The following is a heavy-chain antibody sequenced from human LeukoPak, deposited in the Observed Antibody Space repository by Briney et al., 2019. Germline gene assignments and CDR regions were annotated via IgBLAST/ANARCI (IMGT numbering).Heavy chain of an antibody. CDR1: GFTFSSYG. V-gene: IGHV3-30*02. CDR3: AKDAVGGGWYYFDY. D-gene: IGHD6-19*01. Sequence: PGGSLRLSCAASGFTFSSYGMHWVRQSQGKGLEWVAFIRYDKSNKYYADSLKGRFTISRDNYKNTLYLQMNSLRAEDTAVYYCAKDAVGGGWYYFDYWGQGTLVTVSS. J-gene: IGHJ4*02. CDR2: IRYDKSNK.